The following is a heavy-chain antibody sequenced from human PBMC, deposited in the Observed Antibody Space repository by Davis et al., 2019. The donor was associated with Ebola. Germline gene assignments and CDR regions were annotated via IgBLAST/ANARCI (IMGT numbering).Heavy chain of an antibody. Sequence: ASVPVSFQASGYTFTSHGISWVRQAPGHGLEWLGWVSAYTGSTNYAQKFQGRVIMTTDTSTSTAYMELRSLRSDDTAVYYCARGSAVSGYNHKSRFDYWGRGTLVSVSS. V-gene: IGHV1-18*01. CDR2: VSAYTGST. CDR3: ARGSAVSGYNHKSRFDY. J-gene: IGHJ4*02. D-gene: IGHD5-24*01. CDR1: GYTFTSHG.